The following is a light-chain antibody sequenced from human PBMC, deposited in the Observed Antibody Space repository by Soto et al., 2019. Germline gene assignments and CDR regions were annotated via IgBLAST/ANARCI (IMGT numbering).Light chain of an antibody. CDR2: SDN. Sequence: QSVLTQPPSASGTPGQRVTISCSGSNSNIGCNLVTWYQQLPGTAPKCLIYSDNQRPSGVPDRISGSRSGTSASLAISGLQSEDEAEYYCAAWDDSLRGRVFGGGTKVTVL. CDR1: NSNIGCNL. J-gene: IGLJ2*01. CDR3: AAWDDSLRGRV. V-gene: IGLV1-44*01.